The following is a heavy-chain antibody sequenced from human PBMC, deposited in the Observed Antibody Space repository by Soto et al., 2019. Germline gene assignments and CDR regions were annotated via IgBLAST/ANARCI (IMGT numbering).Heavy chain of an antibody. CDR3: ARGMTTVTTLDY. CDR2: IYHSGST. Sequence: PSETLSLTCAVSGVSITSGDYSWSRIRQTPGKGLEWIGYIYHSGSTYYNPSLRSRVTISGDRSKNQFSLKLSSVTAADTAVYYCARGMTTVTTLDYWGQGTLVTVSS. D-gene: IGHD4-4*01. CDR1: GVSITSGDYS. J-gene: IGHJ4*02. V-gene: IGHV4-30-2*01.